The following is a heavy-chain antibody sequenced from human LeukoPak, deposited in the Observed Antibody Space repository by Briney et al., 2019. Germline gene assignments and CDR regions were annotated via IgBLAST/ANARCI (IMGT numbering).Heavy chain of an antibody. CDR3: ARTPPSPAAGTLSYYYYYYMDV. D-gene: IGHD6-13*01. V-gene: IGHV4-4*07. CDR1: GGSISSYY. J-gene: IGHJ6*03. Sequence: PSETLSLTCTVSGGSISSYYWSWIRQPAGKGLEWIGRIYTSGSTNYNPSLKSRVTMSVDTSKNQFSLKLSSVTAADTAVYYCARTPPSPAAGTLSYYYYYYMDVWGKGTTVTVSS. CDR2: IYTSGST.